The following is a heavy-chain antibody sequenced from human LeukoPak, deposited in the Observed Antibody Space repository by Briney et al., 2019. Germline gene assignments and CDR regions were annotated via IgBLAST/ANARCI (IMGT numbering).Heavy chain of an antibody. CDR2: IYTSGST. D-gene: IGHD3-10*01. J-gene: IGHJ6*02. Sequence: SETLSLTCTVSGGSISSYYWSWIRQPAGKGLEWIGRIYTSGSTNYNPSLKSRVTMSADTSKNQFSLKLSSVTAADTAVYYCARDWRRTTMVRGYYYYYGMDVWGQGTRSPSP. V-gene: IGHV4-4*07. CDR1: GGSISSYY. CDR3: ARDWRRTTMVRGYYYYYGMDV.